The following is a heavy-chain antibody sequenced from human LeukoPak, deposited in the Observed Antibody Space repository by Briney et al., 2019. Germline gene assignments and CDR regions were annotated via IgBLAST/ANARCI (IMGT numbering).Heavy chain of an antibody. D-gene: IGHD3-22*01. J-gene: IGHJ4*02. CDR3: AKAGKYYYDSSGYLFDY. V-gene: IGHV3-23*01. CDR2: ISGSGGST. CDR1: GFAFSSYA. Sequence: PGGSLRPSCAASGFAFSSYAMSWVRQAPGKGLEWVSAISGSGGSTYYADSVKGRFTISRDNSKNTLYLQMNSLRAEDTAVYYCAKAGKYYYDSSGYLFDYWDQGTLVTVSS.